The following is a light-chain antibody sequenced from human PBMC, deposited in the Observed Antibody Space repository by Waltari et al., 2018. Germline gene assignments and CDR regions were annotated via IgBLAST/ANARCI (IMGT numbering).Light chain of an antibody. V-gene: IGKV1-9*01. Sequence: IQLTQSPSSLSASVGDRVTITCRASQGISSYLAWSKQKPGKAPKLLIYAASTLQSGVPSRFSGSGSGTDFTLTISSLQPEDFATYYCQQLNSYPLTFGGGTKVEIK. J-gene: IGKJ4*01. CDR3: QQLNSYPLT. CDR2: AAS. CDR1: QGISSY.